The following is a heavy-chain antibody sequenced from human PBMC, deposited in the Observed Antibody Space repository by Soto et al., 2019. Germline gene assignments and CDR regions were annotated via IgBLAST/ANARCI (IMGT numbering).Heavy chain of an antibody. CDR1: GYTFTSYH. V-gene: IGHV1-18*01. Sequence: QVQLVQSGAEVKKPGASVKVSCKTSGYTFTSYHISWVRQAPGQGLEWMGWISAYNTNTNYAQKFQGRVTMTTDTLTSTANMKLRSRRADDTAVYYCARDTPPTDYWGQATQVTVSS. CDR2: ISAYNTNT. J-gene: IGHJ4*02. CDR3: ARDTPPTDY.